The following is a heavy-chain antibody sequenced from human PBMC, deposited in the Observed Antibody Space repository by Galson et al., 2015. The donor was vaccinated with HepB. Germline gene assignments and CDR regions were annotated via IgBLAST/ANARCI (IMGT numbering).Heavy chain of an antibody. D-gene: IGHD3-9*01. V-gene: IGHV7-4-1*02. CDR2: INTNTGNP. CDR3: ARVPNRYSAEYDAFDI. Sequence: QSGAEVKKPGESLKISCKASGYTFTSYAMNWVRQAPGQGLEWMGWINTNTGNPTYAQGFTGRFVFSLDTSVSTAYLQISSLKAEDTAVYYCARVPNRYSAEYDAFDIWGQGTMVTVSS. CDR1: GYTFTSYA. J-gene: IGHJ3*02.